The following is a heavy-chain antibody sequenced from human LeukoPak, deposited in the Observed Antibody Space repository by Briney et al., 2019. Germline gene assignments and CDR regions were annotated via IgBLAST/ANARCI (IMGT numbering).Heavy chain of an antibody. Sequence: SETLSLTCTVSGGSISSYYWSWIRQPPGKGLEWIGYIYYSGSTNYNPSLKSRVTISVDTSKNQFSLKLSSVTAADTAVYYCARDTDGDGFDYWGQGTLVTVSS. D-gene: IGHD4-17*01. CDR3: ARDTDGDGFDY. J-gene: IGHJ4*02. CDR1: GGSISSYY. V-gene: IGHV4-59*01. CDR2: IYYSGST.